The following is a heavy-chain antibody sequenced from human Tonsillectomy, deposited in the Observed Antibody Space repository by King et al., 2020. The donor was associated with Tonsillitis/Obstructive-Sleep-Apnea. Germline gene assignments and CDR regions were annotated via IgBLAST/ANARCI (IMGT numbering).Heavy chain of an antibody. CDR3: ASTKKKMYYDCWSGYRYYYMDV. CDR2: IYYSGST. V-gene: IGHV4-39*01. CDR1: GGSISSSSYY. D-gene: IGHD3-3*01. Sequence: QLQESGPGLVKPSETLSLTCTVSGGSISSSSYYWGWIRQPPGKGLEWIGSIYYSGSTYYNPSLKSRVTISVDTSKNQFSLKLSSVTAADTAVYYCASTKKKMYYDCWSGYRYYYMDVWGKGTTVTVSS. J-gene: IGHJ6*03.